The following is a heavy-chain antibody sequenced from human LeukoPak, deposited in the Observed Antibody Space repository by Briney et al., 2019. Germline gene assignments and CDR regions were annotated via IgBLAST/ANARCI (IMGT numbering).Heavy chain of an antibody. D-gene: IGHD6-19*01. CDR1: GGSISGYY. J-gene: IGHJ4*02. Sequence: SETLSLTCTVSGGSISGYYWSWIRQPPGKGLEWIGHVYYSGSTNYNPSLKSRVTISVDTIENQFSLKLSSVTAADTAVYYCARGEPAFSSGWYTYYFDYWGQGTLVTVSS. CDR3: ARGEPAFSSGWYTYYFDY. CDR2: VYYSGST. V-gene: IGHV4-59*01.